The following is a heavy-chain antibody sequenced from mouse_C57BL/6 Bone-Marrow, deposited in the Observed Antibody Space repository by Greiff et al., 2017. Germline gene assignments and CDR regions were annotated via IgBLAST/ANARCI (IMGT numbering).Heavy chain of an antibody. V-gene: IGHV1-82*01. Sequence: VQLVESGPELVKPGASVKISCKASGYAFSSSWMNWVKQRPGKGLEWIGRIYPGDGDTNYNGKFKGKATLTADKSSSTAYLQLSSLTSEDSAVYFYARRGYDYAWFAYWGQGTLVTVSA. D-gene: IGHD2-4*01. CDR2: IYPGDGDT. CDR3: ARRGYDYAWFAY. CDR1: GYAFSSSW. J-gene: IGHJ3*01.